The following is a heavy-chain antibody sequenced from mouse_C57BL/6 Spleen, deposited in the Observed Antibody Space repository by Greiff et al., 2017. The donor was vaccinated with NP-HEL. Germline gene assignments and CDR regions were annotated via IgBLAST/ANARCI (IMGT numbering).Heavy chain of an antibody. J-gene: IGHJ2*01. CDR1: GYSITSGYY. CDR2: ISYDGSN. CDR3: AREVLRSLLFDY. V-gene: IGHV3-6*01. D-gene: IGHD1-1*01. Sequence: ESGPGLVKPSQSLSLTCSVTGYSITSGYYWNWIRQFPGNKLEWMGYISYDGSNNYNPSLKNRISITRDTSKNQFFLKLNSVTTEDTATYYCAREVLRSLLFDYWGQGTTLTVSS.